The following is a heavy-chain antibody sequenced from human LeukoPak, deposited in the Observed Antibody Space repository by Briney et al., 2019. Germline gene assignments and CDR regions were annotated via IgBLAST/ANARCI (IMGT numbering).Heavy chain of an antibody. J-gene: IGHJ3*02. CDR3: ARVGAYRVGATIRAFDI. CDR2: ISSSGSTI. Sequence: PAGSLRLSCAASGFTFSDYYMRWIRQAPGKGLEWGSYISSSGSTIYYADSVKGGFTISRDNAKNSLYLQMNSLRAEDTAVYYCARVGAYRVGATIRAFDIWGQGTMVTVSS. D-gene: IGHD1-26*01. V-gene: IGHV3-11*01. CDR1: GFTFSDYY.